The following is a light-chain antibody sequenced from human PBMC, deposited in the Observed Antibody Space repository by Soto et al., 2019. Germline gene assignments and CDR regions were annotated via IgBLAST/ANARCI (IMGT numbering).Light chain of an antibody. J-gene: IGLJ3*02. V-gene: IGLV1-51*01. CDR3: GTWDSSLSAVV. CDR1: SSNIGNNY. CDR2: DNN. Sequence: QSVLTQPPSVSAAPGQKVTIFCSGSSSNIGNNYVSWYQQLPGTAPKLLIYDNNKRPSGIPDRYSASRSGTSATLGITGLQTGDEADYYCGTWDSSLSAVVFGGGTQLTVL.